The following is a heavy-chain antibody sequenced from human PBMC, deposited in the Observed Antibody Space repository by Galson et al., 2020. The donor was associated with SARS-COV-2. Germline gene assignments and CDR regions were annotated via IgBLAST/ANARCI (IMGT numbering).Heavy chain of an antibody. J-gene: IGHJ6*02. Sequence: PGGSLRLSCAASGFTFSSYGMHWVRQAPGKGLEWVAVIWYDGSNKYYADSVKGRFTISRDNSKNTLYLQMNSLRAEDTAVYYCARHLTILYGMDVWGQGTTVTVSS. CDR3: ARHLTILYGMDV. CDR1: GFTFSSYG. CDR2: IWYDGSNK. D-gene: IGHD3-3*01. V-gene: IGHV3-33*01.